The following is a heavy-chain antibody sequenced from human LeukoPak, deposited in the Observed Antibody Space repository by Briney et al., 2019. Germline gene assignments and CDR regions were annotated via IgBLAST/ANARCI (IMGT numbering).Heavy chain of an antibody. V-gene: IGHV3-66*01. D-gene: IGHD5-24*01. CDR2: IYSGGST. Sequence: GGSLRLSCAASGFTFSSYAMSWVRQAPGKGLEWVSVIYSGGSTYYADSVKGRFTISRDNSKNTLYLQMNSLRAEDTAVYYCARRETLRDGYTYSDDYWGQGTLVTVSS. J-gene: IGHJ4*02. CDR1: GFTFSSYA. CDR3: ARRETLRDGYTYSDDY.